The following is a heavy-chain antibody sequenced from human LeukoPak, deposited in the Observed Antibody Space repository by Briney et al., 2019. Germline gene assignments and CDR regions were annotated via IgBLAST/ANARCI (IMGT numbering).Heavy chain of an antibody. CDR2: IYYSGST. V-gene: IGHV4-59*08. D-gene: IGHD3-16*01. J-gene: IGHJ2*01. CDR1: GGSISSYY. Sequence: PSETLSLTCTVSGGSISSYYWSWIRQPPGKGLEWIGYIYYSGSTNYNPSLKSRVTIPVDTSKNQFSLKLSSVTAADTAVYYCASHIPLGWYFDLWGRGTLVTVSS. CDR3: ASHIPLGWYFDL.